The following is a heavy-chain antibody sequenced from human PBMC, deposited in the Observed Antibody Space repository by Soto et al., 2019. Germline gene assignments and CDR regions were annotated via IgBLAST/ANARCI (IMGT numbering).Heavy chain of an antibody. Sequence: QVQLVQSGAEVKKPGASVKVSCKASGYTFTGYYMHWVRQAPGQGLEWMGWINPNSGGTNHAQKFQGWVTMTRDTSISTAYMELSRLRSDDTAVYYCARSAITFGGVIVLNWYFDLWGRGTLVTVSS. CDR2: INPNSGGT. V-gene: IGHV1-2*04. J-gene: IGHJ2*01. CDR3: ARSAITFGGVIVLNWYFDL. D-gene: IGHD3-16*02. CDR1: GYTFTGYY.